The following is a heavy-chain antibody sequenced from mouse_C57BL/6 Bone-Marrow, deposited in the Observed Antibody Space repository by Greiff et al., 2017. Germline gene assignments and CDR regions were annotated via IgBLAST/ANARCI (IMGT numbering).Heavy chain of an antibody. V-gene: IGHV1-50*01. CDR3: ASPLWDQFAY. J-gene: IGHJ3*01. D-gene: IGHD4-1*01. CDR1: GYTFTSYW. CDR2: IDPSDSYT. Sequence: QVQLQQPGAELVKPGASVKMSCKASGYTFTSYWMQWVKQRPGQGLEWIGDIDPSDSYTNYNQKFKGKATLTVDTSSSTAYMQLSSLTSEDSAVYYCASPLWDQFAYWGQGTLVTVSA.